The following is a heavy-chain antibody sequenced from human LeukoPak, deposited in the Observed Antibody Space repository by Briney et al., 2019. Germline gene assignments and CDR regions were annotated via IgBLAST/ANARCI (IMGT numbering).Heavy chain of an antibody. D-gene: IGHD3-22*01. CDR2: ISGSGGST. J-gene: IGHJ4*02. Sequence: GGSLRLSCAASGFTFSDYYMSWIRQAPGKGLEWVSAISGSGGSTYYADSVKGRFTISRDNSKNTLYLQMNSLRAEDTAVYYCAKDYYDSSGYYHPVDYWGQGTLVTVSS. CDR1: GFTFSDYY. V-gene: IGHV3-23*01. CDR3: AKDYYDSSGYYHPVDY.